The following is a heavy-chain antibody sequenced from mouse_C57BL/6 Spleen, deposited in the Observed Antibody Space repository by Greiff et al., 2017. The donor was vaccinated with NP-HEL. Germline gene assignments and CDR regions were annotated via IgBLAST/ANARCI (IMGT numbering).Heavy chain of an antibody. D-gene: IGHD1-1*01. Sequence: EVNLVESGGDLVKPGVSLKLSCAASGFTFSSYGMSWVRQTPDKRLEWVATISSGGSYTYYPDSVKGRFTISRDNAKNTLYLQMSSLKSEDTAMYYCARGYGSTHWYFDVWGTGTTVTVSS. CDR2: ISSGGSYT. V-gene: IGHV5-6*01. CDR1: GFTFSSYG. CDR3: ARGYGSTHWYFDV. J-gene: IGHJ1*03.